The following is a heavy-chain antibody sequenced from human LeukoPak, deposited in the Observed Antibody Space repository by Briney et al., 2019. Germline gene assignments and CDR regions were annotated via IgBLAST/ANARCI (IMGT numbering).Heavy chain of an antibody. CDR2: ISSSSSYI. D-gene: IGHD3-10*01. J-gene: IGHJ4*02. CDR3: ARILHGSGSYGLDY. V-gene: IGHV3-21*01. CDR1: GFTFSSYS. Sequence: GGSLRLSCAASGFTFSSYSMNWVRQAPGKGLAWVSSISSSSSYIYYADSVKGRFTISRDNAKNSLYLQMNSLRAEDTAVYYCARILHGSGSYGLDYWGQGTLVTVSS.